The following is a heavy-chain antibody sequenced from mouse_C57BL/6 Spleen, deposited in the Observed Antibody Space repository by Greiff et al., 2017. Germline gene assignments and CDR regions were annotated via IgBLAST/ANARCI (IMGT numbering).Heavy chain of an antibody. Sequence: QVQLKQPGAELVKPGASVTLSCKASGYTFTSYWMHWVKQRPGQGLEWIGMINPNSGSTNYNEKFKSKATLTVDKSSSTAYMQLSSLTSEDSAVYYCARSGLYDDDVRWYFDVWGTGTTVTVSS. D-gene: IGHD2-4*01. J-gene: IGHJ1*03. CDR2: INPNSGST. V-gene: IGHV1-64*01. CDR3: ARSGLYDDDVRWYFDV. CDR1: GYTFTSYW.